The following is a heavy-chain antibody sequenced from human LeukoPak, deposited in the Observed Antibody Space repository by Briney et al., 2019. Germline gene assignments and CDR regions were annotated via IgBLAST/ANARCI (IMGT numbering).Heavy chain of an antibody. J-gene: IGHJ4*02. V-gene: IGHV1-18*01. D-gene: IGHD6-6*01. CDR3: ARDRGSGSSSTPLDY. Sequence: ASVKVSCKASGGTFSSYAISWVRQAPGQGLEWMGWISAYNGNTNYAQKLQGRVTMTTDTSTSTAYMELRSLRSDDTAVYYCARDRGSGSSSTPLDYWGQGTLVTVSS. CDR1: GGTFSSYA. CDR2: ISAYNGNT.